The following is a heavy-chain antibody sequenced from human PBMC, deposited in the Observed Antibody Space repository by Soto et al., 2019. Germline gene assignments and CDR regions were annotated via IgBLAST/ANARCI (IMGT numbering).Heavy chain of an antibody. CDR1: GGTFSSYT. CDR3: ARALGYFSSTSCRHYGMDV. D-gene: IGHD2-2*01. Sequence: QVQLVKSGAAVKKPGSSVKVSCKASGGTFSSYTISGVRQAPGQGLEWMGRIIPILGIAKYAQKFQGRVTITADKSTRTAYMELRSLRCEYTAVYYCARALGYFSSTSCRHYGMDVWGQGTTVTVSS. V-gene: IGHV1-69*02. J-gene: IGHJ6*02. CDR2: IIPILGIA.